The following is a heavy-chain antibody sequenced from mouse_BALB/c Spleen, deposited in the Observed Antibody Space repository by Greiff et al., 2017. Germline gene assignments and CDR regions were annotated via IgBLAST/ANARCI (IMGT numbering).Heavy chain of an antibody. D-gene: IGHD2-10*02. V-gene: IGHV2-9*02. CDR3: ARDREYGNYSYAMDY. CDR1: GFSLTSYG. CDR2: IWAGGST. J-gene: IGHJ4*01. Sequence: VKLMESGPGLVAPSQSLSITCTVSGFSLTSYGVHWVRQPPGKGLEWLGVIWAGGSTNYNSALMSRLSISKDNSKSQVFLKMNSLQTDDTAMYYCARDREYGNYSYAMDYWGQGTSVTVSS.